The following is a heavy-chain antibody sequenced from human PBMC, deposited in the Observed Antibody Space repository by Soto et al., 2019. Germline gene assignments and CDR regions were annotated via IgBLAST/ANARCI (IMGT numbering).Heavy chain of an antibody. CDR3: ARGLGVGSGLRLQH. Sequence: QVQLVQSGAEVKKPGTSVKISCKTSGDTFTTYYLQWVRQAPGRGLEWMGIINPDNGSTNYAQKSGGRVTMTKDTSTSTVYMDLTSMRSEATAVYFCARGLGVGSGLRLQHWGQGTLVTVSS. D-gene: IGHD6-19*01. V-gene: IGHV1-46*04. J-gene: IGHJ1*01. CDR2: INPDNGST. CDR1: GDTFTTYY.